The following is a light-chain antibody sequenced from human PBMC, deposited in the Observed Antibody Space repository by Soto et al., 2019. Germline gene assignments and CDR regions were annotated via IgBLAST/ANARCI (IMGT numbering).Light chain of an antibody. V-gene: IGKV1-12*01. J-gene: IGKJ5*01. Sequence: DIQMTQSPSSVSASVGDRLTITCRASRDISNSLAWYQQTPGKAPKLLLRGASSLHRGVPSRFSGGGAGTEFTLTISSLQPEDFAVYYCQQRSNWPLTFGQGTRLEIK. CDR2: GAS. CDR1: RDISNS. CDR3: QQRSNWPLT.